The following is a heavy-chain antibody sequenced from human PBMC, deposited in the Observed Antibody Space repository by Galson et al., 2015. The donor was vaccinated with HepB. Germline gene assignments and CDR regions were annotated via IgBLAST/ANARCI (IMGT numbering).Heavy chain of an antibody. V-gene: IGHV3-7*03. CDR3: ARVNNEWLRAYTYTYPKFVSFDY. CDR1: GFTFTTSW. CDR2: IKQDGSQK. Sequence: SLRLSCAASGFTFTTSWMSWVRQAPGKGLEWVATIKQDGSQKFYEDSVKGRFTISRDNAKDSVFLQMSSLRAADTAVYYCARVNNEWLRAYTYTYPKFVSFDYWGQGILVTVSS. J-gene: IGHJ4*02. D-gene: IGHD5-12*01.